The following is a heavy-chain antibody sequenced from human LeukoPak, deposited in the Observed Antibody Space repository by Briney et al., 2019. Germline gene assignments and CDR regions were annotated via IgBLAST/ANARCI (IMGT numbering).Heavy chain of an antibody. V-gene: IGHV4-34*01. CDR1: GGSFGGYY. D-gene: IGHD5-24*01. Sequence: SETLSLTCAVYGGSFGGYYWSWIRQPPGKGLEWIGEINHSGSTNYNPSLKSRVTISVDTSKNQFSLKLSSVTAADTAVYYCASICRDGYNERFDYWGQGTLVTVSS. CDR3: ASICRDGYNERFDY. J-gene: IGHJ4*02. CDR2: INHSGST.